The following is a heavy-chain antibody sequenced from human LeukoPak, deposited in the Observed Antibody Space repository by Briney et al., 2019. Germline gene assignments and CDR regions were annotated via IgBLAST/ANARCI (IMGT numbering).Heavy chain of an antibody. D-gene: IGHD3-16*01. CDR1: GFTFDDYG. CDR2: INWNGGST. CDR3: ARGYVWGSSDAFDI. V-gene: IGHV3-20*04. J-gene: IGHJ3*02. Sequence: RSGGSLRLSCAASGFTFDDYGMSWVRQAPGKGLEWVSGINWNGGSTGYADSVKGRFTISRDNAKNSLYLQMNSLRAEDTALYYCARGYVWGSSDAFDIWGQGTMVTVSS.